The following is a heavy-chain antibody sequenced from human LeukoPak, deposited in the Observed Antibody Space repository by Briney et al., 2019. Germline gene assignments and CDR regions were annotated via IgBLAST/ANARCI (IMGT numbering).Heavy chain of an antibody. CDR2: IYHSGST. J-gene: IGHJ4*02. Sequence: SQTLSLTCAVSGGSISSGGYSLSWIRQSPGKGLEWIGYIYHSGSTYYNPSLKSRVTISVDRSKNQFSLKLSSVTAADTAVYYCARESDAAYDYWGQGTLVTVSS. CDR3: ARESDAAYDY. V-gene: IGHV4-30-2*06. CDR1: GGSISSGGYS.